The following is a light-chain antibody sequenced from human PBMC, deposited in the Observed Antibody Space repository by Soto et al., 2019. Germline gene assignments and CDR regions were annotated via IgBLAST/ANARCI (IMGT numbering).Light chain of an antibody. Sequence: QPVLTQPPSLSGAPGQRVTISCTGSSSNIWAGYDVHWYQQLPGTAPKLLIYHNANRPSGVPDRFSGSKSGTSASLAITGLQAEDEADYYCQSYDSRLSGWVFGGGTQLTVL. J-gene: IGLJ3*02. CDR2: HNA. CDR3: QSYDSRLSGWV. CDR1: SSNIWAGYD. V-gene: IGLV1-40*01.